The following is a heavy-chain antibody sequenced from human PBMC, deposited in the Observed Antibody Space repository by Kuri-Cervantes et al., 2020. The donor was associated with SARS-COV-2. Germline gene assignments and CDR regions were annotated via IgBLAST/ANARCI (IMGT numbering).Heavy chain of an antibody. D-gene: IGHD1-26*01. CDR2: INDNGRT. J-gene: IGHJ6*02. V-gene: IGHV4-34*01. Sequence: GSLRLSCAVNGGSVSGYYWNWIRQAPGKGLEWIGEINDNGRTNYKSSLKSRVTISMDTSKNQFSLRLTLMTAADTAVYYCARLGATKGFYYYGVDVWGQGTTVTVSS. CDR3: ARLGATKGFYYYGVDV. CDR1: GGSVSGYY.